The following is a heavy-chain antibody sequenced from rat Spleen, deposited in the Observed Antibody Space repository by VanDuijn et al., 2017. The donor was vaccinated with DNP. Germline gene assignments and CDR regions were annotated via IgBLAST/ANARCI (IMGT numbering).Heavy chain of an antibody. Sequence: EVQLQESGPGLVKPSQSLSLTCSVTDYSITSVYRWNWIRKFPGNKLEWMAYIDSAGSTNYNPSLKSRISITRDTWKNQFFLQLNSVTTEDTATYYCARWGTYFDYWGQGVMVTVSS. V-gene: IGHV3-3*01. CDR1: DYSITSVYR. J-gene: IGHJ2*01. CDR2: IDSAGST. CDR3: ARWGTYFDY.